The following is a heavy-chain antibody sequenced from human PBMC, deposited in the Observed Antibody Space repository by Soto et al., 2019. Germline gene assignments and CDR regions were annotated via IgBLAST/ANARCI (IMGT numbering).Heavy chain of an antibody. CDR2: FNPDHGNR. J-gene: IGHJ5*02. Sequence: QVQLVQSGAEVKKPGASVKISCKASGYTFTRYTMNWVRQAPGQRLEWMGWFNPDHGNRNSSQKFQDRVIITRDTSASTAYMDLSSLRSEDTAVYYCARGIATGQLDPWGQGTLVTVSS. D-gene: IGHD2-15*01. CDR3: ARGIATGQLDP. CDR1: GYTFTRYT. V-gene: IGHV1-3*01.